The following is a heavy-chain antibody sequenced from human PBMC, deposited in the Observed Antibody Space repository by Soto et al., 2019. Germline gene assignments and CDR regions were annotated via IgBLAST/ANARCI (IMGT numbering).Heavy chain of an antibody. CDR1: GFTFSSYS. J-gene: IGHJ3*02. Sequence: PGGSLRLSCAASGFTFSSYSMSWARQAPGKGLEWVSYITSSSGTIYYADSVKGRFTISRDNAKNSLYLQMNNLRAEDTAVYYCASWPIAHHAFEIWGQGTMDTVSS. CDR3: ASWPIAHHAFEI. D-gene: IGHD2-15*01. V-gene: IGHV3-48*01. CDR2: ITSSSGTI.